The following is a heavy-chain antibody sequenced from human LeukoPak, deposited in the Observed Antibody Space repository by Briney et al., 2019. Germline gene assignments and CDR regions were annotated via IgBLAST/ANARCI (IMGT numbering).Heavy chain of an antibody. V-gene: IGHV4-30-4*01. D-gene: IGHD3-22*01. CDR3: ARGGDSSGYYFNRNYFDY. CDR2: IYYSGST. CDR1: GGSISSSNW. J-gene: IGHJ4*02. Sequence: PSETLSLTCAVSGGSISSSNWWSWIRQPPGKGLEWIGYIYYSGSTYYNPSLKSRVTISVDTSKNQFSLKLSSVTAADTAVYYCARGGDSSGYYFNRNYFDYWGQGTLVTVSS.